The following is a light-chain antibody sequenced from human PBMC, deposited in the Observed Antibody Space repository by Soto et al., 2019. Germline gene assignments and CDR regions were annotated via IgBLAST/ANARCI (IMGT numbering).Light chain of an antibody. CDR1: QSISTN. Sequence: EIVMTQSPATLSVSPGERVTLSCRASQSISTNLAWYQQKSGQAPSLLIYGAFTSATGIPARISGSGSGTEFTLTISSLQSGDFAVYYCQQYNDWPPYTFGQGTKLEIK. CDR3: QQYNDWPPYT. J-gene: IGKJ2*01. CDR2: GAF. V-gene: IGKV3-15*01.